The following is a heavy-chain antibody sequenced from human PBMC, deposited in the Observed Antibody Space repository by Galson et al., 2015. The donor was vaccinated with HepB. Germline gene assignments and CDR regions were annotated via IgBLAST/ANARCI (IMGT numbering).Heavy chain of an antibody. V-gene: IGHV4-4*02. D-gene: IGHD6-19*01. CDR3: ARSASGSGWRLYFDY. Sequence: DTLSLTCAVYGGSISSSNWWSWVRQPPGKGLEWIGEIYHSGSTNYNPSLKSRVTISVDKSKNQFSLKLSSVTAADTAVYYCARSASGSGWRLYFDYWGQGTLFTVSS. CDR1: GGSISSSNW. J-gene: IGHJ4*02. CDR2: IYHSGST.